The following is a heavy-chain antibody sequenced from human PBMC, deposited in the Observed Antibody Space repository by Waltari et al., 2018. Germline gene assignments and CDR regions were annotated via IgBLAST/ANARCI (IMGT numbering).Heavy chain of an antibody. CDR2: IYYSGST. D-gene: IGHD6-19*01. CDR1: GGSISSSSYY. Sequence: QLQLQESGPGLVKPSETLSLTCPVSGGSISSSSYYWGWIRPPPGKGLEWIGSIYYSGSTYYNPSLKSRVTISVDTSKNQFSLKLSSVTAADTAVYYCASYSSGWYLVAFDIWGQGTMVTVSS. J-gene: IGHJ3*02. CDR3: ASYSSGWYLVAFDI. V-gene: IGHV4-39*01.